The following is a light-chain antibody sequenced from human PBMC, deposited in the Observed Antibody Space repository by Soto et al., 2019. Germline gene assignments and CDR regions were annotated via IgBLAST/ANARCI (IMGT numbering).Light chain of an antibody. Sequence: EIVMTQSPATLSVSPGERATLSGRASQSFSSNLAWYQQQPGQAPRLLIYGASTRATGIPARFSGSGSGTEFTLTIRSLQSEDFAVYYCKKSNNWPPWTFGQGTKVEIK. CDR1: QSFSSN. CDR2: GAS. J-gene: IGKJ1*01. CDR3: KKSNNWPPWT. V-gene: IGKV3-15*01.